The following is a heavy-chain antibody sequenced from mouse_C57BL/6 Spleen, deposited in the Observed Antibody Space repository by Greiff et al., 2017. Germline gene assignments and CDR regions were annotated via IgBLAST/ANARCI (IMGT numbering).Heavy chain of an antibody. CDR2: INPNNGGT. Sequence: EVKLQQSGPELVKPGASVKMSCKASGYTFTDYNMHWVKQSHGKSLEWIGYINPNNGGTSYNQKFKGKATLTVNKSSSTAYMELRSLTSDDSAVYYCASYSYYAMDYWGQGTSVTVSS. CDR3: ASYSYYAMDY. V-gene: IGHV1-22*01. CDR1: GYTFTDYN. D-gene: IGHD2-12*01. J-gene: IGHJ4*01.